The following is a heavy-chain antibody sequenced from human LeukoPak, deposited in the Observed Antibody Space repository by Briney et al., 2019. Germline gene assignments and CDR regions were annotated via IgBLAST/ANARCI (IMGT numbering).Heavy chain of an antibody. J-gene: IGHJ6*02. CDR2: INPNSGGT. Sequence: ASVKVSCKASGYTFTGYYMHWVRQAPGQGLEWMGWINPNSGGTNYAQKFQGRVTMTRDTSISTAYMELSRLRSDDTAVYYCARVGYCSSTSCYTIGYYYYGMDVWGQGTTVTVSS. D-gene: IGHD2-2*02. V-gene: IGHV1-2*02. CDR3: ARVGYCSSTSCYTIGYYYYGMDV. CDR1: GYTFTGYY.